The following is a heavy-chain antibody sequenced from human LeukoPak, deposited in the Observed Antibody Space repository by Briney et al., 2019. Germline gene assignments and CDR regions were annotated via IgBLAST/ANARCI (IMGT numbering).Heavy chain of an antibody. J-gene: IGHJ4*02. CDR1: GFTFSSYA. CDR3: ARDLGTMGAMDYYFDY. D-gene: IGHD1-26*01. CDR2: ISYDGSNK. Sequence: GGSLRLSCAASGFTFSSYAMHWVRQAPGKGLEWVAVISYDGSNKYYADSVKGRFTISRGNSKNTLYLQMNSLRAEDTAAYYCARDLGTMGAMDYYFDYWGQGTLVTVSS. V-gene: IGHV3-30-3*01.